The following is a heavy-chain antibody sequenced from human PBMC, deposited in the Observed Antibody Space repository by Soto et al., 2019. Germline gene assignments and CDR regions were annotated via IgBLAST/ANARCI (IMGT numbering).Heavy chain of an antibody. D-gene: IGHD1-1*01. J-gene: IGHJ5*02. CDR2: INPNNGAT. CDR3: ASHDPGARFDP. V-gene: IGHV1-2*02. CDR1: RYIFTAYF. Sequence: QVQLVQSGAEVKKPEASVKVSCKAPRYIFTAYFMHWVRQAPGQGLEWMGWINPNNGATHYGLSFQGRVTITRDTSISTAYMELSSLRSDDTAVYYCASHDPGARFDPWGQGTLVIVSS.